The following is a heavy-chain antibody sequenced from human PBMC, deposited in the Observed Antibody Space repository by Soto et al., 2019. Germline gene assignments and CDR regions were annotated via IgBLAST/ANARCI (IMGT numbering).Heavy chain of an antibody. J-gene: IGHJ4*02. Sequence: ASVKVSCKASGYTFTSYDINWVRQATGQGLEWMGWMNPNSGNTGYAQKFQGRVTITRDTSASTAYMELSSLRSEDTAVYYCARDVQQLMDYWGQGTLVIVSS. V-gene: IGHV1-8*01. CDR3: ARDVQQLMDY. CDR2: MNPNSGNT. D-gene: IGHD6-13*01. CDR1: GYTFTSYD.